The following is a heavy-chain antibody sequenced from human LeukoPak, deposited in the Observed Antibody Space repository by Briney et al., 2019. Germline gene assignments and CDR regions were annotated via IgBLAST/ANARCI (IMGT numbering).Heavy chain of an antibody. J-gene: IGHJ4*02. D-gene: IGHD1-26*01. CDR2: IYYSGST. Sequence: SATLSLTCTVSGGSISSYYWSWIRPPPGKGLEWIGYIYYSGSTNYNPSLKSRVTISVDTSKNQFSLKLSSVTAADTAVYYCARVLATAYLDYWGQGTLVTVSS. V-gene: IGHV4-59*01. CDR3: ARVLATAYLDY. CDR1: GGSISSYY.